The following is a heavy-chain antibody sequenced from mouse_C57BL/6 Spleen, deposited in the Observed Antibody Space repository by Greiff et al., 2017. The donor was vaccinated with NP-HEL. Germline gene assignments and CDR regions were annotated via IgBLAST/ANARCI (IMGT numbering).Heavy chain of an antibody. D-gene: IGHD1-1*01. V-gene: IGHV1-54*01. CDR2: INPGSGGT. J-gene: IGHJ2*01. CDR1: GYAFTNYL. Sequence: QVQLKQSGAELVRPGTSVKVSCKASGYAFTNYLIEWVKQRPGQGLEWIGVINPGSGGTNYNEKFKGKATLTADKSSSTAYMQLSSLTSEDSAVYFCARSYYGSSSDYWGQGTTLTVSS. CDR3: ARSYYGSSSDY.